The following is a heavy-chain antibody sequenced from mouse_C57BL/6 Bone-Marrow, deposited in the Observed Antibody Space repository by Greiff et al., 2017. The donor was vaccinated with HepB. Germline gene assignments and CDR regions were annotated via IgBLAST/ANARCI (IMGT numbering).Heavy chain of an antibody. CDR3: ARDSRLLPYYLDY. J-gene: IGHJ2*01. V-gene: IGHV5-4*01. CDR2: ISDGGSYT. Sequence: EVMLVESGGGLVKPGGSLKLSCAASGFTFSSYAMSWVRQTPEKRLEWVATISDGGSYTYYPDNVKGRFTISRDNAKNKLYLQMSHLKSEDTAMYYWARDSRLLPYYLDYWGPGTTLTVSS. D-gene: IGHD2-3*01. CDR1: GFTFSSYA.